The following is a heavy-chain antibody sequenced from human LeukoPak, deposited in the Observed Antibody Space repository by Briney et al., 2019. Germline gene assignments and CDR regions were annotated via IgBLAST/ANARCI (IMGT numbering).Heavy chain of an antibody. CDR3: ARHLYLQDYYYGMDV. V-gene: IGHV5-51*01. D-gene: IGHD2-2*02. CDR2: IYPGDSDT. Sequence: GESLKISCKGSGYSFTSYWIGWVRQMPGKGLEWMGIIYPGDSDTRYSPSFQGQVTISADKSISTAYLQWSSLKASDTAMYYCARHLYLQDYYYGMDVWGQGTTVTVSS. CDR1: GYSFTSYW. J-gene: IGHJ6*02.